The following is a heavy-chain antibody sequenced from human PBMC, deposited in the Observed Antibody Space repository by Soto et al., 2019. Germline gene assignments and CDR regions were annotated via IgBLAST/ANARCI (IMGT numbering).Heavy chain of an antibody. V-gene: IGHV1-18*01. J-gene: IGHJ3*02. D-gene: IGHD2-15*01. Sequence: EASVKVSCKASGYTFTSYGTSWVRQAPGQGLEWMGWISAYNGNTNYAQKLQGRVTMTTDTSTSTAYMELRSLRSDDTAVYYCARDEDIVVVVAAFDIWGQGTMVTVSS. CDR3: ARDEDIVVVVAAFDI. CDR2: ISAYNGNT. CDR1: GYTFTSYG.